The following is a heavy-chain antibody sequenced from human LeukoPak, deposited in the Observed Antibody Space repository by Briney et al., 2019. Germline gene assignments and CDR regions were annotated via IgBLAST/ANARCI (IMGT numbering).Heavy chain of an antibody. CDR3: AKNFWSDKYYYYYMDV. J-gene: IGHJ6*03. CDR2: IGDSGGST. Sequence: PGGSLRLSCAPSGFTFSSYWMSWVRQAPGKGLEWVSTIGDSGGSTFYADSVKGRFTISRDNSKSTLSLQMSRLRADDTAVYYCAKNFWSDKYYYYYMDVWGKGTAVTVSS. V-gene: IGHV3-23*01. CDR1: GFTFSSYW. D-gene: IGHD3-3*01.